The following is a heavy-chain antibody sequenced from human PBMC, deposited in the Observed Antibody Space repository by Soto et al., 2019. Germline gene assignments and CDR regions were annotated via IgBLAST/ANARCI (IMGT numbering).Heavy chain of an antibody. J-gene: IGHJ4*02. D-gene: IGHD3-10*01. CDR2: IKSKTDGGTT. CDR1: GFTFSNAW. CDR3: TTLMVRGVIHFWAFDY. V-gene: IGHV3-15*01. Sequence: EVQLVESGGGLVKPGGSLRLSCAASGFTFSNAWMSWVRQAPGKGLEWVGRIKSKTDGGTTDYAAPVKGRFTISRDDSKNTLYLQMNSLKTEDTAVYYCTTLMVRGVIHFWAFDYWGQGTLVTVSS.